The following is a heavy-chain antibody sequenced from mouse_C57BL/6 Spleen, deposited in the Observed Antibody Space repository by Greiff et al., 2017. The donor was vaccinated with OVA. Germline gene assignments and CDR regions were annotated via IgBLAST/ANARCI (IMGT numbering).Heavy chain of an antibody. V-gene: IGHV5-16*01. D-gene: IGHD2-9*01. CDR3: ARDPTMVTTTFLDY. CDR2: INYDGSST. Sequence: EVQLVESEGGLVQPGSSMKLSCTASGFTFSDYYMAWVRQVPEKGLEWVANINYDGSSTYYLDSLKSRFIISRDNAKNILYLQMSSLKSEDTATYYCARDPTMVTTTFLDYWGQGTTLTVSS. CDR1: GFTFSDYY. J-gene: IGHJ2*01.